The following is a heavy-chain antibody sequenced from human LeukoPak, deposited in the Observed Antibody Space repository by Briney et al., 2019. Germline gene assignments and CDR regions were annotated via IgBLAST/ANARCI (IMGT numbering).Heavy chain of an antibody. CDR1: GYTFTSYY. CDR3: ARDYVRYYDFWSPKLNYYYYMDV. CDR2: IIPIFGTA. D-gene: IGHD3-3*01. V-gene: IGHV1-69*13. J-gene: IGHJ6*03. Sequence: ASVKVSCKASGYTFTSYYMHWVRQAPGQGLEWMGGIIPIFGTANYAQKFQGRVTITADESTSTAYMELSSLRSEDTAVYYCARDYVRYYDFWSPKLNYYYYMDVWGKRTTVTVSS.